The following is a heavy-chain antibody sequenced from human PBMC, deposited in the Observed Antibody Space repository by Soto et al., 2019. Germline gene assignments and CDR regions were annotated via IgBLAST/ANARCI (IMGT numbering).Heavy chain of an antibody. CDR3: ARGAREPAAMWGWFDP. CDR1: GGSISSGGYY. CDR2: IYYSGST. J-gene: IGHJ5*02. V-gene: IGHV4-31*03. D-gene: IGHD2-2*01. Sequence: QVQLQESGPGLVKPSQTLSLTCTVSGGSISSGGYYWSWIRQHPGKGLEWIGYIYYSGSTYYNPSLESRVTIAVDTSKNQFSLKLSSVTAADTAVYYCARGAREPAAMWGWFDPWGQGTLVTVSS.